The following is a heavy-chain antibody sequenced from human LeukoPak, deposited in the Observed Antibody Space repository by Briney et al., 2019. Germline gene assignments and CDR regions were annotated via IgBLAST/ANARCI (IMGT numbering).Heavy chain of an antibody. J-gene: IGHJ5*02. D-gene: IGHD2-2*02. CDR3: ARGYVGYCSSTSCYRRNWFDP. Sequence: ASVKVSCKASGYTFTGYYMHWVRQASGQGLEWMGWINPNSGGTNYAQKFQGRVTMTRDTSISTAYMELSRLRSDDTAVYYCARGYVGYCSSTSCYRRNWFDPWGQGTLVTVSS. CDR2: INPNSGGT. CDR1: GYTFTGYY. V-gene: IGHV1-2*02.